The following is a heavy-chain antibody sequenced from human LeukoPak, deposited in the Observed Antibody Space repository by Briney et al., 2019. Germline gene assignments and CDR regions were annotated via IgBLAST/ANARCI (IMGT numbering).Heavy chain of an antibody. V-gene: IGHV4-4*07. Sequence: SETLSLTCTVSGGSISSYYWSWIRQPAGKGLEWIGRIYTSGSTNYNPSLKSRVTMSVDTSKNQFSLKLSSVTAADTAVYYCARDRYYYDSSGCDWFDPWGQGTLVTVSS. CDR1: GGSISSYY. J-gene: IGHJ5*02. D-gene: IGHD3-22*01. CDR2: IYTSGST. CDR3: ARDRYYYDSSGCDWFDP.